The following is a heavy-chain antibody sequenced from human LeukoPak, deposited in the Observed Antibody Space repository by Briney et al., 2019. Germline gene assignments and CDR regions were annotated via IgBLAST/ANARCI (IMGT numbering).Heavy chain of an antibody. D-gene: IGHD6-19*01. CDR2: INAGNGNT. CDR3: ARGLRAGIAVAGRGFDY. Sequence: ASVKVSCKASGYTFTSYAMHWVRQAPGQRLEWMGWINAGNGNTKYSQKFQGRVTITRGTSASTAYMELSSLRSEDTAVYYCARGLRAGIAVAGRGFDYWGQGTLVTVSS. CDR1: GYTFTSYA. J-gene: IGHJ4*02. V-gene: IGHV1-3*01.